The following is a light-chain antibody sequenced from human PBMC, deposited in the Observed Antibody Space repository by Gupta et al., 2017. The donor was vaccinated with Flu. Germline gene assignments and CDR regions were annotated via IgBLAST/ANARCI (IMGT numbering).Light chain of an antibody. V-gene: IGKV1-5*03. CDR1: QSISSW. J-gene: IGKJ2*01. Sequence: PSTLSASVGDRVTITCRASQSISSWLAWYQQKPGKAPKLLIYKTSTLESGVPSRFSGTGSGTEFSLTISSLQPDDSATYYCQQYNSFLYTFGQGTKLEIK. CDR3: QQYNSFLYT. CDR2: KTS.